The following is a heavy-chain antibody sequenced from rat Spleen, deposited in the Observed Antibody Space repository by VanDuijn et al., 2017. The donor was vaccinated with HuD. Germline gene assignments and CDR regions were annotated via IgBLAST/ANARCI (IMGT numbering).Heavy chain of an antibody. D-gene: IGHD1-2*01. Sequence: EVTLQESGPGLVKPSQSLSLTCSVTGYSIASSYRWTWIRKFPGNKLEWMGFMNGAGSTNYNPSLKGRVSITRDTSKNQFFLRVTAVTNEDTSTYYCARAPYSSAYFAYWCQGTLVTVSS. CDR2: MNGAGST. J-gene: IGHJ3*01. CDR3: ARAPYSSAYFAY. V-gene: IGHV3-3*01. CDR1: GYSIASSYR.